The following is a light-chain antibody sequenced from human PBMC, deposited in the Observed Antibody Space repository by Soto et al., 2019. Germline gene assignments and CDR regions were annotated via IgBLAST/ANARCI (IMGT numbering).Light chain of an antibody. CDR1: QSVSSY. CDR3: QLLSSWALLT. J-gene: IGKJ1*01. Sequence: EIVLTQSPATLSLSPGERATLSCRASQSVSSYLAWYQQKPGQAPRLLIYDASNRATGIPARFSGSGSGTDFTLTISSLEPEDFAVYYCQLLSSWALLTFGQGTKVEIK. CDR2: DAS. V-gene: IGKV3-11*01.